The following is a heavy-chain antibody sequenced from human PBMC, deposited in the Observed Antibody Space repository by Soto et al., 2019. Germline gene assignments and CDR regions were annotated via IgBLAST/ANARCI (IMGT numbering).Heavy chain of an antibody. Sequence: EVQLVESGGGLVQPGGSLRLSCAASGFTFSSYWMHWVRQAPGKGLVWVSRINSDGSSTSYADSVKGRFTISRDNAKNTLYLQMNSLRDEDTAVYYCARVAPYYYDSSGYYYDAYWFDPWGQGTLVTVSS. D-gene: IGHD3-22*01. CDR2: INSDGSST. V-gene: IGHV3-74*01. J-gene: IGHJ5*02. CDR1: GFTFSSYW. CDR3: ARVAPYYYDSSGYYYDAYWFDP.